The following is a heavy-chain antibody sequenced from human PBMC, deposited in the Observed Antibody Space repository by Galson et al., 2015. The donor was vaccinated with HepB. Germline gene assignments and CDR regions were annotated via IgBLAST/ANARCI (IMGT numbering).Heavy chain of an antibody. CDR3: AKDQGSGSYYRGFYYYSGLDV. CDR2: FSGSGGST. J-gene: IGHJ6*02. D-gene: IGHD3-10*01. Sequence: SLRLSCAASGFTFSGYAMSWVRQAPGKGLEWVSTFSGSGGSTYYADSVKGRFTISRDNSKNTLFLQMNSLGAEDTAVYYCAKDQGSGSYYRGFYYYSGLDVWGQGSTVTVS. V-gene: IGHV3-23*01. CDR1: GFTFSGYA.